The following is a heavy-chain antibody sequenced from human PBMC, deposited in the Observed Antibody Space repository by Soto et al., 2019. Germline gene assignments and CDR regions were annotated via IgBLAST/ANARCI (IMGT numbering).Heavy chain of an antibody. Sequence: GRSLRLSCAAFGFTFSSYTMHWVPQATGKRLEWVANIKQDGSEKYYVDSMTGRFTISRDNAKNSLYLQMNSLRAEDTAVYYCARAHNSSSESYFDYWGQGTLVTVSS. CDR1: GFTFSSYT. D-gene: IGHD6-6*01. CDR3: ARAHNSSSESYFDY. J-gene: IGHJ4*02. CDR2: IKQDGSEK. V-gene: IGHV3-7*01.